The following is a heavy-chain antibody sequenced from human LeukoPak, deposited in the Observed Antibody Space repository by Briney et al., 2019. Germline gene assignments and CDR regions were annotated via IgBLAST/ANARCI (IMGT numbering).Heavy chain of an antibody. V-gene: IGHV4-59*01. D-gene: IGHD4-23*01. CDR3: ARDHDYGGNRDAFDI. J-gene: IGHJ3*02. CDR2: IYYSGST. CDR1: GGSISSYY. Sequence: PSETLSLTCTVSGGSISSYYWSWIRQPPGKGLEWIGYIYYSGSTNYNPSLKSRVTISLDTSKNQFSLKLSSVTAADTAVYYCARDHDYGGNRDAFDIWGQGTMVTVSS.